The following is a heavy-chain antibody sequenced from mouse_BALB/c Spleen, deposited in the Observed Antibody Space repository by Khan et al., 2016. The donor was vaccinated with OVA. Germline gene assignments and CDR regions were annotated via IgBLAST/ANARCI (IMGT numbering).Heavy chain of an antibody. CDR3: ALWLQEDY. Sequence: QVQLKESGAELAKPGASVKMSCKASGYTFTSYWIHWIKQRPGQGLEWIGYINPSTDYAECNQKFKDKATLTADKSSTTAYIEMSSLTSEDSAVXYCALWLQEDYWGQGATLTVSS. D-gene: IGHD2-2*01. CDR1: GYTFTSYW. J-gene: IGHJ2*01. CDR2: INPSTDYA. V-gene: IGHV1-7*01.